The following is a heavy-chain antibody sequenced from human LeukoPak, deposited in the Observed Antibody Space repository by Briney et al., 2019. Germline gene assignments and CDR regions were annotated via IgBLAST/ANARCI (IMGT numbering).Heavy chain of an antibody. Sequence: GGSLRLSCAASGFTFSSYAMHWVRQAPGKGLEYVSAISSNGGSTYYANSVKGRFTISRDNSKNTLYLQMGSLRAEDMAVHYCARGTGTMYTDWGQGTLVTVSS. D-gene: IGHD1-7*01. CDR2: ISSNGGST. J-gene: IGHJ4*02. V-gene: IGHV3-64*01. CDR1: GFTFSSYA. CDR3: ARGTGTMYTD.